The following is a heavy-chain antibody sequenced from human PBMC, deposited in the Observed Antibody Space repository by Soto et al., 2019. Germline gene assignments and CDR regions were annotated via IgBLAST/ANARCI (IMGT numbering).Heavy chain of an antibody. D-gene: IGHD3-10*01. Sequence: QVQLAESGGGVVQPGRSLRLSCAASGFTFSSFAFHWVRQAPGKGLEWVAVISYDGSNKYYADSVKGRFTISRDNSKNTLYLQMNSLRAEDTAVYYCARDIEDYYGSGSYPSGIDYWGQGTLVTVSS. J-gene: IGHJ4*02. CDR1: GFTFSSFA. CDR3: ARDIEDYYGSGSYPSGIDY. V-gene: IGHV3-30-3*01. CDR2: ISYDGSNK.